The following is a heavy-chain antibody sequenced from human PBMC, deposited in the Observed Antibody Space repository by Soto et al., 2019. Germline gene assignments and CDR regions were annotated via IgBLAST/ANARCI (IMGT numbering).Heavy chain of an antibody. CDR1: GYTFTSYD. Sequence: ASVKVSCKASGYTFTSYDINWVRQATGRGLEWMGWMNPNSGNTGYAQKFQGRVTMTRNTSISTAYMELNSLRAEDTAMYYCAIEKVGSNSVHVFDIWGQGTMVTVSS. V-gene: IGHV1-8*01. D-gene: IGHD1-26*01. CDR3: AIEKVGSNSVHVFDI. J-gene: IGHJ3*02. CDR2: MNPNSGNT.